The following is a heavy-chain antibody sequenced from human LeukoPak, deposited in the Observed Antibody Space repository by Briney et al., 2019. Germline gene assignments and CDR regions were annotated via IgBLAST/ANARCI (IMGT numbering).Heavy chain of an antibody. CDR2: IFYNGST. CDR1: GGSLNDYY. Sequence: SETLSLTCTVSGGSLNDYYWSWIRQPPGKGLEWIGYIFYNGSTNYNPSLKSRVTISVDASKNQFSLKLSSVTAADTAVYYCARGIAAGPGAFDIWGQGTMVTVSS. J-gene: IGHJ3*02. D-gene: IGHD6-13*01. V-gene: IGHV4-59*01. CDR3: ARGIAAGPGAFDI.